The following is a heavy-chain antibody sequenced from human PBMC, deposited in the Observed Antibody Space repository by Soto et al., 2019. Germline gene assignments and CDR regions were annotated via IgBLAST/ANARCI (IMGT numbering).Heavy chain of an antibody. J-gene: IGHJ3*02. CDR3: ANDANSLNGVWDPFDM. CDR2: VGGSDDDK. V-gene: IGHV3-23*01. D-gene: IGHD2-8*01. CDR1: GFTFSDYA. Sequence: EVQLLESGGGVVQPGGSLRLSCAASGFTFSDYAMSWVRQTPGKGLQWVSGVGGSDDDKHYADSVRGRFIVSRDNSKNTLYMQMHRLRADDTAIYYCANDANSLNGVWDPFDMWGQGTEVTVSS.